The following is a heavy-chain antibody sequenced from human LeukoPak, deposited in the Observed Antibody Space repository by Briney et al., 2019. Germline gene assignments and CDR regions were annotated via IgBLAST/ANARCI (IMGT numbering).Heavy chain of an antibody. Sequence: GGSLRLSCAASGFPFSNYGMNWVRQAPGKGLEWVSSISSTSYYIFYADSVKGRFTISRDNAVNSMYLEMNSLRAEDTAVYYCARDLPGSGYLPRYFDYWGQGTLVTVSS. CDR2: ISSTSYYI. CDR1: GFPFSNYG. J-gene: IGHJ4*02. D-gene: IGHD3-3*01. CDR3: ARDLPGSGYLPRYFDY. V-gene: IGHV3-21*01.